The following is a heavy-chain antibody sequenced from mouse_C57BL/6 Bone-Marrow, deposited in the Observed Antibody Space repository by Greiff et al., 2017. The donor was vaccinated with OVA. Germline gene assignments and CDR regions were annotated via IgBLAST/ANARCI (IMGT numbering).Heavy chain of an antibody. J-gene: IGHJ2*01. V-gene: IGHV1-64*01. D-gene: IGHD1-1*01. Sequence: QVQLQQPGAELVKPGASVKLSCTASGYTFTSYWMHWVKQRPGQGLEWIGMIHPNSGSTNYNEKFKSKATLTVDKSSSTAYMQLSSLTSEDSAVYYCVYGSSYVGLDYGGQGTTLTVSA. CDR2: IHPNSGST. CDR1: GYTFTSYW. CDR3: VYGSSYVGLDY.